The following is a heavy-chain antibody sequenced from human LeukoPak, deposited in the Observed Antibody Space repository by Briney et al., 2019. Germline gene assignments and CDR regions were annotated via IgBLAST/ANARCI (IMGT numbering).Heavy chain of an antibody. D-gene: IGHD2-21*01. V-gene: IGHV4-31*03. CDR2: IYYSGST. CDR3: AREAVIAAECYYYYGMDV. CDR1: GGSISSGGYY. Sequence: SETLSLTCTVSGGSISSGGYYWSWIRQHPGKGLEWIGYIYYSGSTYYNPSLKSRVTISVDTSKNQFSLKLSSVTVADTAVYYCAREAVIAAECYYYYGMDVWGQGTTVTVSS. J-gene: IGHJ6*02.